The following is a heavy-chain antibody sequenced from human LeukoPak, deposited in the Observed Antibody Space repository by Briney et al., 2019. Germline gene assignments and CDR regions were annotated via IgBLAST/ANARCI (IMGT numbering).Heavy chain of an antibody. CDR1: GYTFTSYD. Sequence: GASVKVSCKASGYTFTSYDINWVRQATGQGLEWMGWINPNSGGTNYAQKFQGRVTMTRDTSISTAYMELSRLRSDDTAVYYCARDTVGYFDLWGRGTLVTVSS. D-gene: IGHD4-17*01. CDR3: ARDTVGYFDL. J-gene: IGHJ2*01. CDR2: INPNSGGT. V-gene: IGHV1-2*02.